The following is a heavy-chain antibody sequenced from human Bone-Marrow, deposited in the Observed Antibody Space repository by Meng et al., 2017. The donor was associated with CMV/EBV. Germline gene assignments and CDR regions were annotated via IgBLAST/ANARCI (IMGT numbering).Heavy chain of an antibody. CDR2: ISAYNGNT. V-gene: IGHV1-18*01. D-gene: IGHD1-26*01. CDR1: GYSFNDFA. J-gene: IGHJ4*02. Sequence: ASVKVSCKASGYSFNDFAVNWVRQAPGQGLEWMGWISAYNGNTNYAQKLQGRVTMTTDTSTSTAYMELRSLRSDDTAVYYCARDTTYRTFDYWGQGTLVTVSS. CDR3: ARDTTYRTFDY.